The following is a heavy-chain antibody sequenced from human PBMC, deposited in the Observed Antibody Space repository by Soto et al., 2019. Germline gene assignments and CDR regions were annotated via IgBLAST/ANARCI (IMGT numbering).Heavy chain of an antibody. CDR3: XRELEGYDSRGLNWFDP. CDR2: IYYSGST. D-gene: IGHD3-22*01. Sequence: TLSLTCTVSGGSISXGDYYWSWIRQPPGKGLEWIGYIYYSGSTYYNPSLKSRVTISVDTSKNQFSLKLSSVTAADTAVYYCXRELEGYDSRGLNWFDPWGQGTLVTVSS. V-gene: IGHV4-30-4*01. J-gene: IGHJ5*02. CDR1: GGSISXGDYY.